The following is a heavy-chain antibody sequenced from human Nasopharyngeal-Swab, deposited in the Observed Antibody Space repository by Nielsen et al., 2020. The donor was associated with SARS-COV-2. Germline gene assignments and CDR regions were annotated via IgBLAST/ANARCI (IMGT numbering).Heavy chain of an antibody. CDR1: GFTFSRYW. V-gene: IGHV3-23*01. CDR2: ISGSGVST. D-gene: IGHD5-18*01. CDR3: AKADTSSSFDY. J-gene: IGHJ4*02. Sequence: GESLKISCAASGFTFSRYWIHWVRQAPGKGLEWVSAISGSGVSTYYADSVKGRFTVSRDHSKNTLYLQMNSLRAEDTAVYFCAKADTSSSFDYWGQGTLVTVSS.